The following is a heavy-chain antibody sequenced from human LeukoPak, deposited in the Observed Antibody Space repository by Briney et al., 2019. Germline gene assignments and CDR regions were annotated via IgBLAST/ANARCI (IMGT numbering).Heavy chain of an antibody. CDR1: GFSFGSYG. J-gene: IGHJ4*02. CDR2: ISGRSGTT. CDR3: AREVDCSSTGCYMNY. D-gene: IGHD2-2*02. Sequence: HPGGSLRLSCAASGFSFGSYGLSWVRQAPGKGLQWVAYISGRSGTTHYADSVEGRFTISRDNAKNSLYLQMNSLGADDTAVYYCAREVDCSSTGCYMNYWGQGTLVTVSS. V-gene: IGHV3-48*04.